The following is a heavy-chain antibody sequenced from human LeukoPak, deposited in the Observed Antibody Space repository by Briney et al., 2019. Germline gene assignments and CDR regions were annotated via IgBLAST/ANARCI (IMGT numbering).Heavy chain of an antibody. Sequence: LSGGSLRLSCAASGFTVSSNYRGWVRQAPGKGLEWVSVIYSGGSTYYADSVKGRFTISRDNSKNTLYLQMNSLRAEDTAVYYCARERNLEIAVAGTIFDYWGQGTLVTVSS. J-gene: IGHJ4*02. D-gene: IGHD6-19*01. V-gene: IGHV3-66*01. CDR1: GFTVSSNY. CDR2: IYSGGST. CDR3: ARERNLEIAVAGTIFDY.